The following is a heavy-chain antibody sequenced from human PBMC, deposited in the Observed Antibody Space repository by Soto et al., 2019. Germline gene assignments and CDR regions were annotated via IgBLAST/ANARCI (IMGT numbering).Heavy chain of an antibody. CDR3: ARETGYSYGYGMDV. CDR2: IYYSGST. CDR1: GGSISSYY. J-gene: IGHJ6*02. D-gene: IGHD5-18*01. V-gene: IGHV4-59*01. Sequence: QVQLQESGPGLVKPSETLSLTCTVSGGSISSYYWSWIRQPPGKGLEWIGYIYYSGSTNYNPSLKSRVTISVDTSKNQFSLKLSSVTAADTAVYYCARETGYSYGYGMDVWGQGTTVTVSS.